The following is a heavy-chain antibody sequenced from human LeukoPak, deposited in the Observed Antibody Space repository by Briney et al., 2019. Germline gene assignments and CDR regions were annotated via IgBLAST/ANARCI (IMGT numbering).Heavy chain of an antibody. J-gene: IGHJ4*02. Sequence: AETLSLTCTVSGGSINNHYWSWIRQPAGKGLEWIGRIYTSGNTNYNPSLESRVTMSVDTSKNQFSLKLSPVTAADTAVYYCARDLVAAAGSHLDYWGQGTLVTVSS. CDR1: GGSINNHY. D-gene: IGHD6-13*01. V-gene: IGHV4-4*07. CDR3: ARDLVAAAGSHLDY. CDR2: IYTSGNT.